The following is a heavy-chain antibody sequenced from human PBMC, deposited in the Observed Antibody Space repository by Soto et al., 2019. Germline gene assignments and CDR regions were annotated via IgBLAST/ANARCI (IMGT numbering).Heavy chain of an antibody. CDR3: ARAVAVPADFDD. D-gene: IGHD6-19*01. J-gene: IGHJ4*02. CDR1: GYTFTGYA. Sequence: ASVKVSCKASGYTFTGYAMQWVRQAPGQRLEWMGWINAGNGNTKYSQKFQGRVTITRDTSASTAYMELSSLRSEDTAVYYCARAVAVPADFDDWGQGTLVNVSS. V-gene: IGHV1-3*01. CDR2: INAGNGNT.